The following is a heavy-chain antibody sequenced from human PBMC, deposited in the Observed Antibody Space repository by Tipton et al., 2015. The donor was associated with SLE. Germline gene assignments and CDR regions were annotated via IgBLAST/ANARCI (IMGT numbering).Heavy chain of an antibody. Sequence: TLSLTCTVSGDSISGYYWSWIRQPPGKGLEWIGYIGHSGSTNYNPSLKSRVTISVDTSKNQFSLRLSSVTAADTAVYYCARSSSGYYVDYWGQGTLVTVSS. V-gene: IGHV4-59*08. CDR3: ARSSSGYYVDY. CDR2: IGHSGST. CDR1: GDSISGYY. D-gene: IGHD3-22*01. J-gene: IGHJ4*02.